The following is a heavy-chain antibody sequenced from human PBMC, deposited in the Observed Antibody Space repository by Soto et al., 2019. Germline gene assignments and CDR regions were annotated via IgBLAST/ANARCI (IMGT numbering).Heavy chain of an antibody. CDR1: GFTFSSYA. CDR3: AKDPSSGFAMENYFDY. J-gene: IGHJ4*02. V-gene: IGHV3-23*01. CDR2: ISGSSTST. D-gene: IGHD3-10*01. Sequence: DVQLSGSGGGLVQPGGSLRLSCAASGFTFSSYAMSWVRQAPGKGLEWVSAISGSSTSTYYADSVKGRFTISRDNSKNTLYLQMNGLRAEDTAVYYCAKDPSSGFAMENYFDYWGQGTLVTVSS.